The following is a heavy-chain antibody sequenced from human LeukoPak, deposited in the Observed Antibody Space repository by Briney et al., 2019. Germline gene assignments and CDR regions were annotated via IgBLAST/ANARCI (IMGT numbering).Heavy chain of an antibody. J-gene: IGHJ4*02. CDR1: GFTFSSYG. Sequence: GSLRLSCAASGFTFSSYGMHWVRQAPGKGLEWVSAISGVGAGTYYADSVKGRFTISRDNSKNTLYLQMNSLRAEDTAVYYCAKLKGPYSSGSDCWGQGTLVTVSS. CDR3: AKLKGPYSSGSDC. V-gene: IGHV3-23*01. D-gene: IGHD6-19*01. CDR2: ISGVGAGT.